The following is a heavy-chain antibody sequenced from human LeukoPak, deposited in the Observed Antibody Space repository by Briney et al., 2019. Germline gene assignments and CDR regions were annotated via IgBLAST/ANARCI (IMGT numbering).Heavy chain of an antibody. Sequence: GGSLRLSCAASGFTFDDYAMHWVRQAPGKGLEWVSDIRWNSGTIGYADSVKGRFTMSRDNAKNSLCLQMNSLRAEDTAVYYCAREDILTGYREGFDYWGQGTLVTVSS. D-gene: IGHD3-9*01. CDR3: AREDILTGYREGFDY. CDR1: GFTFDDYA. V-gene: IGHV3-9*01. J-gene: IGHJ4*02. CDR2: IRWNSGTI.